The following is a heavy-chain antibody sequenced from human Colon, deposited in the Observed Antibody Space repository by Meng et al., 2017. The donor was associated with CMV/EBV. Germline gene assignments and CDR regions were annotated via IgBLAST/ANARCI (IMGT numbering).Heavy chain of an antibody. CDR3: GKPLDSQVTGEYGTDD. Sequence: GESLKISCAGSGFTFTGSAIHWVRQASGKRLEWVGRIRTKTNSYATAYGAAVKGRFTISRDDSKNTAYLQMNSLKTEDTAVYYCGKPLDSQVTGEYGTDDWGQGTTVTVSS. V-gene: IGHV3-73*01. CDR2: IRTKTNSYAT. D-gene: IGHD2-21*02. CDR1: GFTFTGSA. J-gene: IGHJ6*02.